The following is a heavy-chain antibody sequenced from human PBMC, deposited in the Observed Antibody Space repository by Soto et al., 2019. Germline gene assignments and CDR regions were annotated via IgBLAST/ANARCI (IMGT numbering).Heavy chain of an antibody. Sequence: QVHLVESGGGVVQTGRSLRLSCAASGFTFSTYAMHWVRQAPGKGLEWVAVISYDGTNKYYADSVKGRFTISRDNSKNTLYLQMNSLRAEDTALYSCARGVDYYCDDSGYCRDNWFDPWGQGTLVTVSS. CDR1: GFTFSTYA. CDR3: ARGVDYYCDDSGYCRDNWFDP. J-gene: IGHJ5*02. V-gene: IGHV3-30-3*01. CDR2: ISYDGTNK. D-gene: IGHD3-22*01.